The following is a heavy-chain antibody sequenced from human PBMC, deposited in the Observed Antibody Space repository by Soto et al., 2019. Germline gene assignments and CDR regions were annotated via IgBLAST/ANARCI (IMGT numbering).Heavy chain of an antibody. CDR1: GFIFSNYE. J-gene: IGHJ4*02. CDR2: ISGDGDTI. D-gene: IGHD1-26*01. V-gene: IGHV3-48*03. CDR3: VRDLGSGNFDY. Sequence: GGSLRLSCAASGFIFSNYEMHWVRQAPGKGLEWVSSISGDGDTIYNADSVRGRFTVSRDNAKKSLYLQMNSLRAEDTALYYCVRDLGSGNFDYWGQGTLVTVSS.